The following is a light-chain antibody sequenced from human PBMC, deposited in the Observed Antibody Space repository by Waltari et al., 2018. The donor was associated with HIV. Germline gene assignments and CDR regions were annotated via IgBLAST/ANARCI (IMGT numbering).Light chain of an antibody. CDR3: ASWDDKLSHCV. CDR2: RDD. CDR1: NSTVGNNF. V-gene: IGLV1-47*01. Sequence: QSVLTQPPSASKPTGQRVLMSFSGTNSTVGNNFVSWFQQVPLGATTRVIYRDDRRPSGVPDRCSGAKSGSSATLAISGLQSDDEADYFCASWDDKLSHCVFGVGTKLTV. J-gene: IGLJ6*01.